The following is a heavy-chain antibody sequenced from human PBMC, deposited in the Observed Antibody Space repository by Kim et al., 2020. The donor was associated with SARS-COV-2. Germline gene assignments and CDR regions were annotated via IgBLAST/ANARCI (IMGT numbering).Heavy chain of an antibody. V-gene: IGHV3-53*01. CDR2: IFSGGST. CDR1: GFTVSTND. Sequence: GGSLRLSCAASGFTVSTNDLSWVRQAPGKGLELVSVIFSGGSTQYADAVRGRFTISRDNSNNTLYLQMSSLRVEDTAVYYCARDALLIYWGQGTLVTVSS. CDR3: ARDALLIY. D-gene: IGHD3-9*01. J-gene: IGHJ4*02.